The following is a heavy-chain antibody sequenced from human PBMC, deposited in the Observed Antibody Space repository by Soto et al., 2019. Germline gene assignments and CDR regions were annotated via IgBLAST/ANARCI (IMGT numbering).Heavy chain of an antibody. CDR2: INHSGST. J-gene: IGHJ4*02. D-gene: IGHD6-19*01. Sequence: SETLSLTCRVYGVSFSAYYWSWIRQPPGEGLEWIGEINHSGSTNYNPSLKSRVTISIDTSKNQFSLMLTSVTAADTAVYYCARSVAGPDYWGQGTLVTVSS. CDR1: GVSFSAYY. CDR3: ARSVAGPDY. V-gene: IGHV4-34*01.